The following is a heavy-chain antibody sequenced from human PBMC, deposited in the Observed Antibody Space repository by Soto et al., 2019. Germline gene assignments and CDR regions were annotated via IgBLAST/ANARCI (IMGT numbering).Heavy chain of an antibody. CDR3: PTDSYFPLKLVRFDY. CDR2: ISYDGSNK. J-gene: IGHJ6*04. CDR1: GFTFRTYA. D-gene: IGHD3-9*01. V-gene: IGHV3-30*03. Sequence: PGGSLRLSCAASGFTFRTYAMSWVRQAPGQGLEWVSGISYDGSNKYYADSVKGRFTISRDNSKNTLYLQMNSLRAEDTAVYYCPTDSYFPLKLVRFDYGGKGTTVPVSS.